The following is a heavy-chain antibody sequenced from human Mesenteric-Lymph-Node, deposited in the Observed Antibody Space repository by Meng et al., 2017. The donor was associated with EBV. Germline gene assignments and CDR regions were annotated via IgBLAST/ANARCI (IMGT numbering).Heavy chain of an antibody. Sequence: VQLQEPGPGRVNPSETLSPPCTASGGSVTSGSYCWNWIRQPPGKRLEWIGYIHYSGSTNYNPSLKSQITISVDTYKNQLSLRVSHVTAADTAVYYCARGRRGVQYFDFWGQGALVTVSS. J-gene: IGHJ4*02. CDR3: ARGRRGVQYFDF. CDR2: IHYSGST. V-gene: IGHV4-61*01. CDR1: GGSVTSGSYC. D-gene: IGHD1-1*01.